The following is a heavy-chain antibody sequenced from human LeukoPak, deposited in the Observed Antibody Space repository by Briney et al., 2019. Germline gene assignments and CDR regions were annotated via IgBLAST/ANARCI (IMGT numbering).Heavy chain of an antibody. J-gene: IGHJ6*02. CDR3: ARDSIFGTHHNYGMDV. D-gene: IGHD3-3*01. CDR2: ISAYNGNT. CDR1: GYTFTSYG. Sequence: ASVKVSCKASGYTFTSYGISWVRQAPGQGLEWMGWISAYNGNTNYAQKLQGRVTMTTDTSTSTAYMELRSLRSDDTAVYYCARDSIFGTHHNYGMDVWGQGTTVTVSS. V-gene: IGHV1-18*01.